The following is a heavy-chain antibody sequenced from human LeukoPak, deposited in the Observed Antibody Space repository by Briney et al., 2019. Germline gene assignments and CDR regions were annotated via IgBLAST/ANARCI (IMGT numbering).Heavy chain of an antibody. V-gene: IGHV4-59*08. Sequence: SETLSLTCTVSGGSINSYYWSWIRQSPGKGLEWIGYIYQSGSTNHNPSLKSRVTISVDTSKNQFSLKVTSVTVADTAVYYCARHASQWLIRGPFDYWGQGTLVTVSS. CDR1: GGSINSYY. CDR3: ARHASQWLIRGPFDY. CDR2: IYQSGST. J-gene: IGHJ4*02. D-gene: IGHD6-19*01.